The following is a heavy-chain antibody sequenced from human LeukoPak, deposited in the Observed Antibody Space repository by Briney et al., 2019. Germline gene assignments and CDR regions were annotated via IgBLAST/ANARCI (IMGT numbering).Heavy chain of an antibody. Sequence: ASVKVSCKASGYTFTGYYMRWVRQAPGQGLEWMGWITPNSGGTNYAQKFQGRVTMTRDTSISTAYMELSRLRSNDTAVYYCARVYGWLHPNDAFDIWGQGTMVTVSS. D-gene: IGHD5-12*01. CDR3: ARVYGWLHPNDAFDI. V-gene: IGHV1-2*02. J-gene: IGHJ3*02. CDR1: GYTFTGYY. CDR2: ITPNSGGT.